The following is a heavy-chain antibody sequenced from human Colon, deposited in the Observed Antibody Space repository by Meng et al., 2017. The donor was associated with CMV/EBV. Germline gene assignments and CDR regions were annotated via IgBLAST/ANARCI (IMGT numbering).Heavy chain of an antibody. D-gene: IGHD3-10*01. V-gene: IGHV3-7*01. CDR3: ARDQLARGVKPAGGLDV. Sequence: GESLKISCVGSGFTFTNYWMTWVRQAPGKGLEWVANIRPDAGNEQYYLESVKGRFTISRDNARNSVHLQMNSLRADDTAVYFCARDQLARGVKPAGGLDVWGQGTTVTVSS. CDR1: GFTFTNYW. CDR2: IRPDAGNEQ. J-gene: IGHJ6*02.